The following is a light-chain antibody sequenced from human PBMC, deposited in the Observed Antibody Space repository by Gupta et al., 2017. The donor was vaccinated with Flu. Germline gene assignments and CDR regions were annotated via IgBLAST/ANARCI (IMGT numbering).Light chain of an antibody. Sequence: GDSLRNSYSNWYQQKPGQGPFLVIYPKNIRPSRIPDRFSGSSSGNTASLTITGAQAEDEADYYCNARDSTDNHQAVFGGGTKLTVL. CDR3: NARDSTDNHQAV. V-gene: IGLV3-19*01. CDR2: PKN. J-gene: IGLJ2*01. CDR1: SLRNSY.